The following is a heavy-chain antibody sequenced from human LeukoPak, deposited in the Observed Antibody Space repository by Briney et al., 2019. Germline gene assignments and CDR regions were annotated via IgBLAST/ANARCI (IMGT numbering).Heavy chain of an antibody. J-gene: IGHJ4*02. CDR2: ISSSSSTI. D-gene: IGHD6-19*01. CDR1: GLTFSSYS. CDR3: ARDRVRYSSGWYAGFDY. Sequence: GGSLRLSCAASGLTFSSYSMNWVRQAPGKGLEWVSYISSSSSTIYYADSVKGRFTISRDNAKNSLYLQMNSLRDEDTAVYYCARDRVRYSSGWYAGFDYWGQGTLVTVSS. V-gene: IGHV3-48*02.